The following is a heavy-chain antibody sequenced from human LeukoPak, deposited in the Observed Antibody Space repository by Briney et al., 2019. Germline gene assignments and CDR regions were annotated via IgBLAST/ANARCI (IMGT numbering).Heavy chain of an antibody. J-gene: IGHJ3*02. CDR1: GFTFMTYW. Sequence: GGSLRLSCAASGFTFMTYWMSWVRQAPGKGLEWVANIKQDVSEKYYVDSVKGRFTISRDNAKNSLYLQMNSLRAEDTAVYYCAKVRMITMIAYDAFDIWGQGTMVTVSS. V-gene: IGHV3-7*03. D-gene: IGHD3-22*01. CDR2: IKQDVSEK. CDR3: AKVRMITMIAYDAFDI.